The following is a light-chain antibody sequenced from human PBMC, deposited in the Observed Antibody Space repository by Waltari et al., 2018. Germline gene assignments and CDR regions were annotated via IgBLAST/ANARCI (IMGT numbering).Light chain of an antibody. CDR2: KAS. CDR3: QEYDTLPVT. Sequence: DIQMTQSPSTLSAFVGDRVTITCRASQSVKNNLAWYQQKPGKAPKVLIHKASRLESGVPSRFSGGGYGTEFTLTISSLKPDDFSTYYCQEYDTLPVTFGGGTKVEI. CDR1: QSVKNN. J-gene: IGKJ4*01. V-gene: IGKV1-5*03.